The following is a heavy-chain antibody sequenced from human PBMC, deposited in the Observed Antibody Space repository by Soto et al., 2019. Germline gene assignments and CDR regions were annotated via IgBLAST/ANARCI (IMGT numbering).Heavy chain of an antibody. J-gene: IGHJ6*02. CDR1: GGPISNYY. CDR3: SRVGCSNSNCQTRGMDV. CDR2: IYSDGAT. V-gene: IGHV4-4*07. Sequence: QVQLQESGPGLVRPSETLYLICNVSGGPISNYYWSWVRQPAGKGLEWVGRIYSDGATNYSPSLKIGVFMSLDMSGNQFSLQLNSVTAADTAVYYCSRVGCSNSNCQTRGMDVWGQGTTVTVSS. D-gene: IGHD2-2*01.